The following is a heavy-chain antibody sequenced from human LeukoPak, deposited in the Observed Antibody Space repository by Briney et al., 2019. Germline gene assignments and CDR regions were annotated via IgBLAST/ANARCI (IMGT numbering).Heavy chain of an antibody. Sequence: PGGSLRLSCAPSGFTFSSDAMSWVRQAPGKGLEWVSGISSSGGSTYYADSVKGRFTISRDNSKNTPYLQMNSLRAEDTAVYYCAKRISAAQRAFDIWGQGTMVTVSS. CDR3: AKRISAAQRAFDI. J-gene: IGHJ3*02. V-gene: IGHV3-23*01. CDR1: GFTFSSDA. D-gene: IGHD2/OR15-2a*01. CDR2: ISSSGGST.